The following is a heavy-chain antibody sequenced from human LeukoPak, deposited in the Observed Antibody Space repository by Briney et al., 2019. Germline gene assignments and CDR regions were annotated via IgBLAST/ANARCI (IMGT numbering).Heavy chain of an antibody. CDR3: ARESPGYCSGGSCYSYAFDI. CDR1: GGTFSSYA. D-gene: IGHD2-15*01. CDR2: IIPILGIA. V-gene: IGHV1-69*04. Sequence: ASVKVSCKASGGTFSSYAISWVRQAPGQGLEWMGRIIPILGIANYAQKFQGRVTITADKSTSTAYMELSSLRSEDTAVYYCARESPGYCSGGSCYSYAFDIWGQGTMVTVSS. J-gene: IGHJ3*02.